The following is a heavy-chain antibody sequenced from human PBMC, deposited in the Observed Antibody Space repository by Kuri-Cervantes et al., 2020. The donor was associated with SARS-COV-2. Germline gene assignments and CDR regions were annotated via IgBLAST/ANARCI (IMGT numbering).Heavy chain of an antibody. V-gene: IGHV3-23*01. D-gene: IGHD2-2*02. CDR2: ISGSGGCT. J-gene: IGHJ4*02. CDR1: GFNFSSYA. CDR3: TCSYTHLGIDY. Sequence: GESLKIPCAASGFNFSSYAMSWVRQAPGKGLEWVSAISGSGGCTYYADSVKGRFTISRDNSKNTLYLQMNSLRAEDTAVYYCTCSYTHLGIDYWGQGTLVTVSS.